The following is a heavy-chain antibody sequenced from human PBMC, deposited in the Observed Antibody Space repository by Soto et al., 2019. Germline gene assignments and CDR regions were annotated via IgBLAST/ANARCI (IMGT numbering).Heavy chain of an antibody. CDR1: GYTFTGYY. J-gene: IGHJ6*02. V-gene: IGHV1-2*04. Sequence: GPSVKVSCKASGYTFTGYYMHWVRQAPGQGLEWMGWINPNSGGTNYAQKFQGWVTMTRDTSISTAYMELSRLRSDDTAVYYCARGTVRGRHSRGMDVWGQGTTVTVSS. D-gene: IGHD3-10*01. CDR3: ARGTVRGRHSRGMDV. CDR2: INPNSGGT.